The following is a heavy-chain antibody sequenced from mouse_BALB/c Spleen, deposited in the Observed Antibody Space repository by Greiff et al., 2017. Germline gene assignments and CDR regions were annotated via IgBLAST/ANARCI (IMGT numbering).Heavy chain of an antibody. CDR1: GFTFSDYY. D-gene: IGHD2-12*01. V-gene: IGHV5-4*02. Sequence: EVMLVESGGGLVKPGGSLKLSCAASGFTFSDYYMYWVRQTPEKRLEWVATISDGGSYTYYPASVKGRFTISRDNAKNNLYLQMSSLKSEDTAMYYCARGYDAGAWFAYWGQGTLVTVSA. CDR3: ARGYDAGAWFAY. CDR2: ISDGGSYT. J-gene: IGHJ3*01.